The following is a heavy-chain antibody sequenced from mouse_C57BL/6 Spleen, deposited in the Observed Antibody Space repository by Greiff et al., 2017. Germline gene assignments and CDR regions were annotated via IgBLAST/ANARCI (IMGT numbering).Heavy chain of an antibody. Sequence: VQLQQSGAELVKPGASVKLSCTASGFNFNDYYMHWVKQRPEQGLEWIGGIDPEDGETKYAPKFKGKATVTVDTSSNTAYLQLSSLTSEDSAVYYCARDGSLYYFDYWGQGTTLTVSS. CDR3: ARDGSLYYFDY. CDR1: GFNFNDYY. V-gene: IGHV14-2*01. D-gene: IGHD1-1*01. J-gene: IGHJ2*01. CDR2: IDPEDGET.